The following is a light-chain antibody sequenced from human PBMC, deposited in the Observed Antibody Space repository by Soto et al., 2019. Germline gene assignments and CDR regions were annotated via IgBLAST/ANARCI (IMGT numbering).Light chain of an antibody. V-gene: IGKV3-15*01. CDR2: GAS. CDR1: QRFVNMY. J-gene: IGKJ5*01. CDR3: QQYNNWPPIT. Sequence: IVLTQSPGTLSLSPGERATLSCMPHQRFVNMYLAWYQQRPGQAPRLLIYGASTRATGIPARFSGSGSGTEFTLTISSLQSEDFAVYYCQQYNNWPPITFGQGTRLEIK.